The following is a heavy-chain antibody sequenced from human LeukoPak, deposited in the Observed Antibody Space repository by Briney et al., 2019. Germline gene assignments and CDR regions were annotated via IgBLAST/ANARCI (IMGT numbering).Heavy chain of an antibody. V-gene: IGHV1-69*04. CDR3: ARVGRGYYDILTGFNWFDP. Sequence: SVKVSCKASGGTFSSYAISWVRQAPGQGLEWMGRIIPILGIANYAQKFQGRATITADKSTSTAYMELSSLRSEDTAVYYCARVGRGYYDILTGFNWFDPWGQGTLVTVSS. CDR1: GGTFSSYA. D-gene: IGHD3-9*01. CDR2: IIPILGIA. J-gene: IGHJ5*02.